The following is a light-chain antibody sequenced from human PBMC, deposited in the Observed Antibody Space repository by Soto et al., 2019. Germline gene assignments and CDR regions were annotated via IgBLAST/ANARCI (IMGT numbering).Light chain of an antibody. J-gene: IGKJ3*01. CDR3: QQSYSTPFT. V-gene: IGKV1-39*01. CDR2: AAS. CDR1: QTISSY. Sequence: IQMTQSPYSLSASVGDRVTITCRASQTISSYLNWYQQKPGKAPKLLIYAASSLQSGVPSRFSGRGSGTDFTLTISSLQPEDFATYYCQQSYSTPFTFGPGTKVDI.